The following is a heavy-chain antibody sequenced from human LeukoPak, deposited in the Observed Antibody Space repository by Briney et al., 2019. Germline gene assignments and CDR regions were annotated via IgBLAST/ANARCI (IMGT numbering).Heavy chain of an antibody. J-gene: IGHJ5*02. Sequence: SETLTLTCTVSGASISSYYWSWIRQSAGKGLEGIGHIYTSGTNIYHPSLKRRVTISVGTSKNQFSLKQSHVTSADTAVYYCFRHLYLRNGFDPWGQGTLVTVSS. CDR3: FRHLYLRNGFDP. CDR2: IYTSGTN. CDR1: GASISSYY. D-gene: IGHD2-2*02. V-gene: IGHV4-4*07.